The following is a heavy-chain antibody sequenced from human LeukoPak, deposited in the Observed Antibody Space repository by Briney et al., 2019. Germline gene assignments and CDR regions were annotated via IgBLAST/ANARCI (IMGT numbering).Heavy chain of an antibody. CDR2: ISGSGSST. D-gene: IGHD7-27*01. CDR1: GFTFSNYA. CDR3: AIDPNWGTHS. Sequence: GGSLRLSCAASGFTFSNYAMTWVRQAPGKGLEWVSGISGSGSSTYYADSVKGRFTLSRDYPKNTLYLQMNSLRVEDTAVYYCAIDPNWGTHSWGQGVLVTVSS. V-gene: IGHV3-23*01. J-gene: IGHJ4*02.